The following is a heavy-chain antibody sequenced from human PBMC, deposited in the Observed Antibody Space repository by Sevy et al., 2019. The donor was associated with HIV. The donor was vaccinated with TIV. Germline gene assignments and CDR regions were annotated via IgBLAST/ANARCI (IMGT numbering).Heavy chain of an antibody. CDR1: GGSFTSSDSY. J-gene: IGHJ4*02. V-gene: IGHV4-30-4*01. D-gene: IGHD5-12*01. Sequence: SETLSLTCTVSGGSFTSSDSYWSWIRQPPGEGLEWIGYIHYTGGTYYNPFLKSRVAMSVETSGKQFSLKLSFLTAADTAVYYCASKRGYNDGPFDYWGQGTLVTVSS. CDR2: IHYTGGT. CDR3: ASKRGYNDGPFDY.